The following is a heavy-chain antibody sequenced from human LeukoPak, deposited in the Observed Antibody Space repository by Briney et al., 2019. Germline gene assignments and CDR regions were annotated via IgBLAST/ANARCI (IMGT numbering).Heavy chain of an antibody. CDR3: ARVRVAAPTRFDY. CDR2: INHSGST. Sequence: SGTLSLTCAVYGGSFSGYYWSWIRQPPGKGLEWIGEINHSGSTNYNPSLKSRVTISVDTSKNQFSLKLSSVTAADTAVYYCARVRVAAPTRFDYWGQGTLVTVSS. CDR1: GGSFSGYY. V-gene: IGHV4-34*01. D-gene: IGHD6-6*01. J-gene: IGHJ4*02.